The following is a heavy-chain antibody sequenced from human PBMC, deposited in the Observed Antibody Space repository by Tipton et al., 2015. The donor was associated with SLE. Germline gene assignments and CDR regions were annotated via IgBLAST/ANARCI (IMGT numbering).Heavy chain of an antibody. CDR1: GGSISSSNW. Sequence: SLRLSCAVSGGSISSSNWWSWVRQPPGKGLEWIGEIYHSGSTNYNPSLKSRVTISVDTSKNQFSLKLSSVTAADTAVYYCARAGEARALDAFDIWGQGTMVTVSS. CDR2: IYHSGST. CDR3: ARAGEARALDAFDI. V-gene: IGHV4-4*02. J-gene: IGHJ3*02. D-gene: IGHD3-10*01.